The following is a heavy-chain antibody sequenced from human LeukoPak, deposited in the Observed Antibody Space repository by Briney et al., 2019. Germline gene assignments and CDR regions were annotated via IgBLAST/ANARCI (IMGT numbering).Heavy chain of an antibody. CDR1: GYTFTSYG. V-gene: IGHV1-18*01. CDR3: ARGLHDYGDYEYFQH. J-gene: IGHJ1*01. CDR2: ISAYNGNT. Sequence: GASVKVSCKASGYTFTSYGISWVRQAPGQGLEWMGWISAYNGNTNYAQKFQGRVTITADKSTSTAYMELSSLRSEDTAVYYYARGLHDYGDYEYFQHWGQGTLVTVSS. D-gene: IGHD4-17*01.